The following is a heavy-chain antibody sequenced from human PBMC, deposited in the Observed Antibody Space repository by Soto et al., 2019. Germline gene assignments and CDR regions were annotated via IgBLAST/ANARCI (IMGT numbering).Heavy chain of an antibody. Sequence: QVQLQESGPGLVKPSETLSLTCTVSGGSISSYYWSWIRQPPGKGLEWIGYIYYSGSTNYNPSLKSRVTISVDTSKNQFSLKLSSVTAADTAVYYCAREGGYYTGEGDQYYYYYYMDVWGKGTTVTVSS. CDR3: AREGGYYTGEGDQYYYYYYMDV. CDR1: GGSISSYY. D-gene: IGHD3-3*01. J-gene: IGHJ6*03. V-gene: IGHV4-59*01. CDR2: IYYSGST.